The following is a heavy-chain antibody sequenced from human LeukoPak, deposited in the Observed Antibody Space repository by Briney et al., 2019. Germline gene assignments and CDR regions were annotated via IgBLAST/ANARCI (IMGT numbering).Heavy chain of an antibody. D-gene: IGHD6-13*01. CDR3: ARVIAAADPYYYYGMDV. Sequence: ASVKVSCKASGYTFTSYYMHWVRQAPGQGLEWMGIINPSGGSTSYAQKFQGRVTMTRDTSTSTVYMELSSLRSEDTAVYYCARVIAAADPYYYYGMDVWGQGTTVTVSS. J-gene: IGHJ6*02. CDR1: GYTFTSYY. V-gene: IGHV1-46*01. CDR2: INPSGGST.